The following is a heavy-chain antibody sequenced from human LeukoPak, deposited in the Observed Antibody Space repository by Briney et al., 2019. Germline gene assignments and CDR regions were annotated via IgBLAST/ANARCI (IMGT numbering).Heavy chain of an antibody. J-gene: IGHJ5*02. CDR1: GGSFSGYY. Sequence: SETLSLTCAVYGGSFSGYYWSWIRQPPGKGLEWIGEINHSGSTNYNPSLKSRVTISVDTSKNQFSLKLSSVTAADTAVYYCARDEGLTIFGVVPRDSWFDPWGQGTLVTVSS. CDR3: ARDEGLTIFGVVPRDSWFDP. V-gene: IGHV4-34*01. CDR2: INHSGST. D-gene: IGHD3-3*01.